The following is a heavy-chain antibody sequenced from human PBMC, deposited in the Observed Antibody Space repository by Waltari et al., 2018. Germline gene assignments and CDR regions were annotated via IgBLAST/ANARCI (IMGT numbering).Heavy chain of an antibody. CDR3: ARVKFRGRFDY. J-gene: IGHJ4*02. CDR1: GGSISSYY. CDR2: IYTSGST. D-gene: IGHD2-15*01. V-gene: IGHV4-4*09. Sequence: QVQLQESGPGLVKPSETLSLTCTVSGGSISSYYWSWIRQPPGKGLEWIGYIYTSGSTNYNPSLKSRVTISVDTSKNQFSLKLSSVTAADTGVYYCARVKFRGRFDYWGQGTLVTVSS.